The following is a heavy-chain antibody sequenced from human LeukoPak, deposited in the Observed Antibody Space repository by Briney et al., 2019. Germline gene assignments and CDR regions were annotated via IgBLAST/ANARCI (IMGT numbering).Heavy chain of an antibody. V-gene: IGHV4-39*07. CDR3: TQNIGGYSHVYYVDV. CDR2: IYRSGTT. CDR1: GGSVSSYY. D-gene: IGHD5-18*01. Sequence: SETLSLTCTVSGGSVSSYYWGWIRQPPGKGLEWIGTIYRSGTTYYDPSLRSRVTISVDTSNNQFSLKLTSVTAADTATYYCTQNIGGYSHVYYVDVWGKGTTVTVSS. J-gene: IGHJ6*03.